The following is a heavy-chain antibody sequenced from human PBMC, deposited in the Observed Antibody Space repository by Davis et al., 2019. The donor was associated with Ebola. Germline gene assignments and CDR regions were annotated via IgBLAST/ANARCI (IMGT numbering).Heavy chain of an antibody. CDR3: ARGFLRDGFDI. Sequence: PSETLSLTCDISGDSVSSSSTGWNWIRQSPSRGLEWLGRTFYGSKWNSDYAVPVKSRITINPDTSKNQFSLQLNSVTPEDTAVYYCARGFLRDGFDIWGQGTMIIVSS. CDR2: TFYGSKWNS. J-gene: IGHJ3*02. D-gene: IGHD3-3*01. CDR1: GDSVSSSSTG. V-gene: IGHV6-1*01.